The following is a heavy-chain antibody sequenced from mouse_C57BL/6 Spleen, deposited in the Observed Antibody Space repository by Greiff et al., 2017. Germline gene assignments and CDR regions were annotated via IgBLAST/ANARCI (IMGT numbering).Heavy chain of an antibody. CDR3: ARRGLLYYAMDY. D-gene: IGHD1-1*01. V-gene: IGHV1-53*01. Sequence: QVQLKQPGTELVKPGASVKLSCKASGYTFTSYWMHWVKQRPGQGLEWIGNINPSNGGTNYNEKFKSKDTLTVDKSSSTAYMQLSSLTSEDSAVYYCARRGLLYYAMDYWGQGTSVTVSS. J-gene: IGHJ4*01. CDR2: INPSNGGT. CDR1: GYTFTSYW.